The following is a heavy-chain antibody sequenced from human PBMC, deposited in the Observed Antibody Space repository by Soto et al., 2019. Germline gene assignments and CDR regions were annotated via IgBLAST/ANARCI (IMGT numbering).Heavy chain of an antibody. J-gene: IGHJ6*03. CDR1: GYTFTSYA. CDR2: INAGNGNT. V-gene: IGHV1-3*01. CDR3: ARVYSGYDPSYYYYYYMDV. Sequence: GASVKVSCKASGYTFTSYAMHWVRQAPGQRLEWMGWINAGNGNTKYSQKFQGRVTITRDTSASTAYMELSSLRSEDTAVYYCARVYSGYDPSYYYYYYMDVWGKGTTVTVSS. D-gene: IGHD5-12*01.